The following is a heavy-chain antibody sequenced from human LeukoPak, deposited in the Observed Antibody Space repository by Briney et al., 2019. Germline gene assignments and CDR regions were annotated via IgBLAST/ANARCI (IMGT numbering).Heavy chain of an antibody. CDR3: ASGRVVVAAITAAFDI. D-gene: IGHD2-15*01. Sequence: SETLSLTCAVSGGSLSSSNWWSWVRQPPGKGLEGRGEIYHIGSTNYNPSLKSRDTISVDKSKNQFSLRLSSVTDADTALYYSASGRVVVAAITAAFDIWGPGKLVTLSP. CDR2: IYHIGST. CDR1: GGSLSSSNW. V-gene: IGHV4-4*02. J-gene: IGHJ3*02.